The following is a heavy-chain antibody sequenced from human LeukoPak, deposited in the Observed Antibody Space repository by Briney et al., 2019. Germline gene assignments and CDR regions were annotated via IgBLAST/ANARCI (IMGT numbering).Heavy chain of an antibody. D-gene: IGHD5-18*01. CDR3: ARDSDIQPRR. CDR1: GFTFSSYA. V-gene: IGHV3-23*01. J-gene: IGHJ4*02. Sequence: GGSLRLSCAASGFTFSSYAMSWVRQAPGRGLEWVSAISGSGGSTYYADSVKGRFTISRDNAKNSLYLQMNSLRAEDTAVYYCARDSDIQPRRWGQGTLVTVSS. CDR2: ISGSGGST.